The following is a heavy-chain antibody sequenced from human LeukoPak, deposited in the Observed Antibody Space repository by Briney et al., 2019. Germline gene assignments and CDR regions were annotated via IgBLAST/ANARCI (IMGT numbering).Heavy chain of an antibody. J-gene: IGHJ3*02. V-gene: IGHV3-64*01. Sequence: GGSLRLSCAASGFTFSSYAMHWVRQAPGKGLEYVSAISSNGGSTYYANSVKGRFTISRDNSKNTLYLQMGSLRAEDMAVYYCARGISQGITGTTLKAFDIWGQGTMVTVSS. CDR1: GFTFSSYA. CDR2: ISSNGGST. CDR3: ARGISQGITGTTLKAFDI. D-gene: IGHD1-20*01.